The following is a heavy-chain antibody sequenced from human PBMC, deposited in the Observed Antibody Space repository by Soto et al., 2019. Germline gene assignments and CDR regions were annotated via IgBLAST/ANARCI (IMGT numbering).Heavy chain of an antibody. CDR3: ARGLRSKSPYFDY. CDR2: INHSGST. J-gene: IGHJ4*02. D-gene: IGHD3-3*01. V-gene: IGHV4-34*01. Sequence: SETLSLTCAVYGVSFSGYYWSWIRQPPGKGLEWIGEINHSGSTNYNPSLKSRVTISVDTSKNQFSLKLSSVTAADTAVYYFARGLRSKSPYFDYWGQGTLVTVSS. CDR1: GVSFSGYY.